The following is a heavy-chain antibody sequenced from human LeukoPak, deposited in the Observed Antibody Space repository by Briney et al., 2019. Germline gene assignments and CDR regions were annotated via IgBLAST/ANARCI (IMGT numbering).Heavy chain of an antibody. J-gene: IGHJ4*02. D-gene: IGHD5-18*01. CDR1: GFTFSSYA. CDR3: ARAYSYGPDY. V-gene: IGHV3-21*04. CDR2: ISSTSNYI. Sequence: PGGSLRLSCAASGFTFSSYAMSWVRQAPGKGLEWVSSISSTSNYIYYADSVKGRFTISRDNAKNSLYLQMNSLRAEDTAVYYCARAYSYGPDYWGQGTLVTVSS.